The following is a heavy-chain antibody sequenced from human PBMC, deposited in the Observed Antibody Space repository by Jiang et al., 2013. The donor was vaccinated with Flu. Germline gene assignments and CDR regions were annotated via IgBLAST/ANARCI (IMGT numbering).Heavy chain of an antibody. J-gene: IGHJ6*02. Sequence: PGRSLRLSCAASGFTFSSYGMHWVRQAPGKGLEWVAVISYDGSNKYYADSVKGRFTISRDNSKNTLYLQMNSLRAEDTAVYYCAKGKGSYDKVPDYYYGMDVWGQGTTVTVSS. CDR3: AKGKGSYDKVPDYYYGMDV. V-gene: IGHV3-30*18. CDR1: GFTFSSYG. CDR2: ISYDGSNK. D-gene: IGHD3-10*01.